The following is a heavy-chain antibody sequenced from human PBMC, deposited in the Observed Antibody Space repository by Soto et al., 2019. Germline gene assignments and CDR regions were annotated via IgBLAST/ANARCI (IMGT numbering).Heavy chain of an antibody. D-gene: IGHD3-9*01. CDR3: AKDYDILTGSILFTYFQH. CDR2: ISGNGGST. CDR1: GFTFSSYA. Sequence: GGSLRLSCAASGFTFSSYAMSWVRQAPGKGLEWVSAISGNGGSTYYADSVKGRFTISRDNSKNTLYLQMNSLRAEDTAVYYCAKDYDILTGSILFTYFQHWGQGTLVTVSS. J-gene: IGHJ1*01. V-gene: IGHV3-23*01.